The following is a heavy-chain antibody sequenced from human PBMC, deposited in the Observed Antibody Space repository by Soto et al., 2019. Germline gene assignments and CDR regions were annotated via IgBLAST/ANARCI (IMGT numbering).Heavy chain of an antibody. J-gene: IGHJ6*03. CDR2: MNPNSGNT. CDR1: GYTFTSYD. CDR3: AGGRYFDWFYYMDV. Sequence: GASVKVSCKASGYTFTSYDINWVRQATGQGLEWMGWMNPNSGNTGYAQKFQGRVTMTRNTSISTAYMELSSLRSEDTAVYYCAGGRYFDWFYYMDVWGKGTTVTVSS. V-gene: IGHV1-8*01. D-gene: IGHD3-9*01.